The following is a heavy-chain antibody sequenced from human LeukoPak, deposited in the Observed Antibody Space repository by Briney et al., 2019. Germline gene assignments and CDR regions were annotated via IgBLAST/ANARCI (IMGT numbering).Heavy chain of an antibody. Sequence: GGSLRLSCAASGFTFSSYSMNWVRQAPGKGLEWVSYISSSSSTIYYADSVKGLFTISRDNSKNTLYLQLNSLRVEDTAVYYCAKNRGAGSHYYYHMNVWGKGTTVTAS. CDR3: AKNRGAGSHYYYHMNV. CDR1: GFTFSSYS. CDR2: ISSSSSTI. D-gene: IGHD1-26*01. J-gene: IGHJ6*03. V-gene: IGHV3-48*01.